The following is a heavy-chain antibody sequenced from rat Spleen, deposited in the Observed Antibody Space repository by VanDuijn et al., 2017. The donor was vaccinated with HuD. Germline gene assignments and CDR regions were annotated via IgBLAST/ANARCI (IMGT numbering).Heavy chain of an antibody. Sequence: EVQLVESGGGSVQPGRSLKLSCAASGFTFSDYYMTWVRQAPAKGLEWVASISSDGSSTYYRDSVKGRFTISRDNAKSSLYLQMGSLGSGDTATYYCAREAGIPFHYFDYWGQGVMVTVSS. CDR1: GFTFSDYY. CDR2: ISSDGSST. CDR3: AREAGIPFHYFDY. D-gene: IGHD1-4*01. J-gene: IGHJ2*01. V-gene: IGHV5-20*01.